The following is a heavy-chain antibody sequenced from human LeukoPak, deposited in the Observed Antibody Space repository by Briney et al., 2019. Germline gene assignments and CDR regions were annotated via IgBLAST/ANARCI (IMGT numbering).Heavy chain of an antibody. CDR2: IKGKTDGGTT. J-gene: IGHJ4*02. CDR1: GFTFTNVW. D-gene: IGHD6-19*01. V-gene: IGHV3-15*01. CDR3: ATEAYSSGWD. Sequence: GGSLRLSCAASGFTFTNVWMSWVRQAPGKGLEWVGRIKGKTDGGTTDYGEPVKGRFTISRDDSRNTVYLQMNNLKTEDTAVYYCATEAYSSGWDWGQGTLVTVSS.